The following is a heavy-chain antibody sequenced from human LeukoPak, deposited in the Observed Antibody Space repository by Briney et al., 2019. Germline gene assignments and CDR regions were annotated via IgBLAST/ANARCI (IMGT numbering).Heavy chain of an antibody. CDR2: INWNGYST. D-gene: IGHD1-26*01. CDR1: GFNFDDYG. CDR3: ARAPNIGSYWPLDY. V-gene: IGHV3-20*04. Sequence: GGSLRLSCAASGFNFDDYGFSWVRQAPGKGLQWVSGINWNGYSTGYADSVKGRFSISRDNAKNSLYPQMNSLRAEDTALYYCARAPNIGSYWPLDYWGQGTLVTVSS. J-gene: IGHJ4*02.